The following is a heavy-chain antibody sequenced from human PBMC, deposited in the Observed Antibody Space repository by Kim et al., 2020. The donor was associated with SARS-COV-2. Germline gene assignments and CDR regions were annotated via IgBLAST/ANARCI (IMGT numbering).Heavy chain of an antibody. CDR1: GGSISSYY. V-gene: IGHV4-59*01. D-gene: IGHD3-3*01. J-gene: IGHJ2*01. CDR2: IYYSGST. CDR3: ARDHREWLQYTANWYFDL. Sequence: SETLSLTCTVSGGSISSYYWSWIRQPPGKGLEWIGYIYYSGSTNYNLSLKSRVTISVDTSKNQFSRKLSSVTAADTAVYYCARDHREWLQYTANWYFDLWGLGTLVTFSS.